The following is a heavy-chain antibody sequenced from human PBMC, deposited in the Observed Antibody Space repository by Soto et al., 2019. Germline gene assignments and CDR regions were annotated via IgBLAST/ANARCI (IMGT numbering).Heavy chain of an antibody. D-gene: IGHD2-2*01. CDR3: ARDSTRRGSCDI. CDR1: NGSFSVYY. Sequence: SETLSLTCAVYNGSFSVYYWNWIRQPPGKGLEWIGEINHAGSTNYNPSLKSRVTMSVDTSKNQFSLRLNSVTAADTAVYYCARDSTRRGSCDIWGQGTMVT. CDR2: INHAGST. V-gene: IGHV4-34*01. J-gene: IGHJ3*02.